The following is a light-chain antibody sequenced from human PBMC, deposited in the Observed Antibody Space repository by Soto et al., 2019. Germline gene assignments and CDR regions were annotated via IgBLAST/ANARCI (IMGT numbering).Light chain of an antibody. V-gene: IGKV3-15*01. Sequence: IRVKKSAATLSVSPGERATLSCRAGQGVTTNFAWYQQKSGQSPRLLIYDVSIRATGVPARFSGTGSETEFTLTISGLQSEDSEVYFCQQYNNWPFSFGQGTRLEI. CDR1: QGVTTN. CDR2: DVS. CDR3: QQYNNWPFS. J-gene: IGKJ5*01.